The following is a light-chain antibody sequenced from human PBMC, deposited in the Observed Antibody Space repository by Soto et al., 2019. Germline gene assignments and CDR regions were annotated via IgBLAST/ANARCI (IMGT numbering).Light chain of an antibody. CDR2: DVR. CDR1: SSDVGGYSF. Sequence: QSALTQPPSVSGSPGQSVTISCSGTSSDVGGYSFVSWYQQHPGNTPKLIINDVRNRPSGVPDRFSGSKSGNTASLTISGLQAEDEAHYYCCSYAGMYSVIFGGGTKLTVL. J-gene: IGLJ2*01. CDR3: CSYAGMYSVI. V-gene: IGLV2-11*01.